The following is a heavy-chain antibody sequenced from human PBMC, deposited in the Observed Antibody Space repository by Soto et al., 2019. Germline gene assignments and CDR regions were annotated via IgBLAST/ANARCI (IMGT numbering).Heavy chain of an antibody. D-gene: IGHD3-10*01. CDR2: IRYDGSNK. Sequence: QVQLVESGGGVVQPGRSLSLSCAGTGFYLKTYDIHWVRQAPGKGLEWVALIRYDGSNKYYGDSVKGRFTVSRDNSQITVTLQMNSLRVEDTALYYCARARGFGEPADSWGQGTPVTVSS. V-gene: IGHV3-33*01. CDR3: ARARGFGEPADS. CDR1: GFYLKTYD. J-gene: IGHJ4*02.